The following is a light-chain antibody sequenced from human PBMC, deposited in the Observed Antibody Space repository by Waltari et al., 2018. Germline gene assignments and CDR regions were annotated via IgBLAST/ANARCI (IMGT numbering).Light chain of an antibody. CDR2: KAS. CDR1: QSISSW. Sequence: DIQMTQSPSTLSASVGDRVTITCRASQSISSWLAWNQQKPGKVPKFLIYKASTLESGVPSRFSGSGSGTEFTLTISGLQPDDFATYYCQQYYGYPRTFGQGTKVEFK. CDR3: QQYYGYPRT. J-gene: IGKJ1*01. V-gene: IGKV1-5*03.